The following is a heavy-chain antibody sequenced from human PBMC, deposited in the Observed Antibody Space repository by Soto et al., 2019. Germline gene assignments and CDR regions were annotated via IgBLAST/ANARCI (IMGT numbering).Heavy chain of an antibody. CDR1: RGTFNRYA. D-gene: IGHD5-18*01. V-gene: IGHV1-69*01. Sequence: QVQLVQSGAEVKKPGSSVKVSCLASRGTFNRYAINWVRQAPGHGLEWLGALVPQFGTPNYAQKFQDRVTNVADESTNTTSMELRRLTSDDTAVYYCARQNRDTPMVPLHVWGQGTLGTVYS. CDR2: LVPQFGTP. CDR3: ARQNRDTPMVPLHV. J-gene: IGHJ4*02.